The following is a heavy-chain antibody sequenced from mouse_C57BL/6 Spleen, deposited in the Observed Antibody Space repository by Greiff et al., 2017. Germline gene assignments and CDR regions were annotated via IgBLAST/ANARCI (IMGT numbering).Heavy chain of an antibody. CDR1: GFTFSSYA. CDR2: ISDGGSYT. D-gene: IGHD1-1*01. V-gene: IGHV5-4*03. Sequence: EVKVVESGGGLVKPGGSLKLSCAASGFTFSSYAMSWVRQTPEKRLEWVATISDGGSYTYYPDNVKGRFTISRDNAKNNLYLQMSHLKSEDTAMYYCARGHIFITTVVGYFDVWGTGTTVTVSS. CDR3: ARGHIFITTVVGYFDV. J-gene: IGHJ1*03.